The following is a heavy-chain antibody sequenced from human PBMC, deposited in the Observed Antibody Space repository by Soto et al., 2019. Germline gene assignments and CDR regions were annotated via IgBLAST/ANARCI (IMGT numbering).Heavy chain of an antibody. CDR1: GGIFSSNA. V-gene: IGHV1-69*01. CDR2: ILPIFGTT. D-gene: IGHD5-18*01. Sequence: QVQLVQSGAEVKKPGSSVKVSCQASGGIFSSNAISWVRQAPGQGLEWMGGILPIFGTTNYAQNFQGRATITADESTSTAYIELSSLKSEDTALYYCATGGSGYSSAPRFYFDYWGQGTLVTVSS. J-gene: IGHJ4*02. CDR3: ATGGSGYSSAPRFYFDY.